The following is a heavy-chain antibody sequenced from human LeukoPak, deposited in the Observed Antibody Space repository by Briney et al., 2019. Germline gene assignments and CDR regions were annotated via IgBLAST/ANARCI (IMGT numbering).Heavy chain of an antibody. V-gene: IGHV3-11*01. CDR3: ARSSGEQLVLRWFDP. CDR2: ISSSGSTI. Sequence: GGSRRLSCAACGFTFSDYYMSWIRQAAGKRLEWVSYISSSGSTIYYADSVKGRFTISRDNAKNSLYLQMNSLRAEDTAVYYCARSSGEQLVLRWFDPWGQGTLGTVSS. CDR1: GFTFSDYY. J-gene: IGHJ5*02. D-gene: IGHD6-13*01.